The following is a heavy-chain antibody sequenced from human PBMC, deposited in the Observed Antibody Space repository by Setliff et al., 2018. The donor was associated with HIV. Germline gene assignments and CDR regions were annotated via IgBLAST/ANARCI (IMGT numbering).Heavy chain of an antibody. V-gene: IGHV3-48*01. CDR2: ISSSSRTI. J-gene: IGHJ6*03. CDR1: GFTFSSYS. D-gene: IGHD1-26*01. CDR3: ARDGGMGVYYMDV. Sequence: PGGSLRLSCAASGFTFSSYSMNWVRQAPGKGLQWVSYISSSSRTIYYADSVKGRFTISRDNAKNSLYLQMNSLRAEDTAVYYCARDGGMGVYYMDVWGKGTTVTVSS.